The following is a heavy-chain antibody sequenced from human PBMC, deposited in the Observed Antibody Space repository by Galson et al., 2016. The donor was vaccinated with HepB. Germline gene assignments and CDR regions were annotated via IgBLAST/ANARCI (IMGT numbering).Heavy chain of an antibody. Sequence: SLRLSCAASGFSVSSNYMSWVCQAPGKGLEWVSVIYGGGSTYYADSVKGRFTISRDNSKNTLLLQMNSLRAEKPAVYYCARVRSGRSLDYWGQGTLVTVSS. D-gene: IGHD6-25*01. CDR1: GFSVSSNY. CDR3: ARVRSGRSLDY. V-gene: IGHV3-66*01. J-gene: IGHJ4*02. CDR2: IYGGGST.